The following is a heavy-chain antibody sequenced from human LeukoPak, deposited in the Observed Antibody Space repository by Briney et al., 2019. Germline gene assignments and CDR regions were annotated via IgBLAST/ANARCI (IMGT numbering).Heavy chain of an antibody. V-gene: IGHV4-61*05. Sequence: SETLSPTCTVSGGSISSSSYYWGWIRQPPGKGLEWIGYIYYSGYTNYNPSLKSRVTISVDTSKNQFSLKLSSVTAADTAVYYCARTTMVRGTYYMDVWGKGTTVTISS. CDR1: GGSISSSSYY. J-gene: IGHJ6*03. CDR2: IYYSGYT. CDR3: ARTTMVRGTYYMDV. D-gene: IGHD3-10*01.